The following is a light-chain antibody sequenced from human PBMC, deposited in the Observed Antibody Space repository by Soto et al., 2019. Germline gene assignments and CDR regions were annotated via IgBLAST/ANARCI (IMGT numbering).Light chain of an antibody. V-gene: IGKV3-20*01. CDR2: DAS. CDR1: QSVSSSY. Sequence: EIVLTQSPGTLSLSPGKRATLSCRASQSVSSSYLAWYQQKPGQAPSLLIHDASSRATGIPDRFSGSGSGTDFTLTISRLEPEDFAVYYCQQYGSSPLTFGGGTKVEIK. CDR3: QQYGSSPLT. J-gene: IGKJ4*01.